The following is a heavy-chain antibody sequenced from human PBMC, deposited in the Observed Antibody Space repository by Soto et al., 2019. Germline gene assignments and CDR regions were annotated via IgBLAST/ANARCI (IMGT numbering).Heavy chain of an antibody. CDR3: ARDVAGKNYFDP. CDR2: ISYDGSKK. J-gene: IGHJ5*02. Sequence: PGGSLRLSCAASGFTFSDYYMNWIRQAPGRGLEWVAIISYDGSKKYYGDSVKGRFTISRDNSKNTLYLQMNSLRVEDTAVYYCARDVAGKNYFDPWGQGTPVTVSS. D-gene: IGHD1-7*01. V-gene: IGHV3-30-3*01. CDR1: GFTFSDYY.